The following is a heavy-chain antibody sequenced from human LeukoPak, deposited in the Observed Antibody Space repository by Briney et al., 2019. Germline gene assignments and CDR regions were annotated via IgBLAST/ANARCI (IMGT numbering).Heavy chain of an antibody. CDR3: ASSIVADGTSPFDY. Sequence: GGSLRLSCAASGFTFSSYSMNWVRQAPGEGLEWVSYISSSSGTIYYADSVKGRITISRDNAKNSLYLQMNSLRAEDTAVYYCASSIVADGTSPFDYWGQGTLVTVSS. CDR1: GFTFSSYS. D-gene: IGHD6-13*01. V-gene: IGHV3-48*04. CDR2: ISSSSGTI. J-gene: IGHJ4*02.